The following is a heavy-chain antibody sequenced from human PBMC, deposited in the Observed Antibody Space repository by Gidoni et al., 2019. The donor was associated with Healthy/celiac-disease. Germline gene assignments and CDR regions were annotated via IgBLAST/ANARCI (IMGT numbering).Heavy chain of an antibody. J-gene: IGHJ4*02. CDR3: AKDSRLEVPESLSGY. CDR1: GFTFSSYG. CDR2: ISYDGSNK. Sequence: QVQLVESGGGVVQPGRSLRLSCAASGFTFSSYGMHWVRQAPGKGLEWVAVISYDGSNKYYADSVKGRFTISRDNSKNTLYLQMNSLRAEDTAVYYCAKDSRLEVPESLSGYWGQGTLVTVSS. D-gene: IGHD3-16*01. V-gene: IGHV3-30*18.